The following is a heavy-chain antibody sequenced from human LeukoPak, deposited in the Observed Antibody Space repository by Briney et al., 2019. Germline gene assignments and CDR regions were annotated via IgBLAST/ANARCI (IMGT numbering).Heavy chain of an antibody. V-gene: IGHV3-30*02. J-gene: IGHJ4*02. CDR3: AKAYCSGGSCPLDY. CDR2: IRYDGSNK. D-gene: IGHD2-15*01. CDR1: GFTFSSYG. Sequence: GGSLRLSCAASGFTFSSYGMHCVRQAPGKGLEWVAFIRYDGSNKYYADSVKGRFTISRDNSKNTLYLQMNSLRAEDTAVYYCAKAYCSGGSCPLDYWGQGTLVTVSS.